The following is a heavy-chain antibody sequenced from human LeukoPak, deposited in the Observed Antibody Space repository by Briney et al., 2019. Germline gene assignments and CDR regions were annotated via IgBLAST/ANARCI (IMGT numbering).Heavy chain of an antibody. J-gene: IGHJ6*02. V-gene: IGHV3-23*01. CDR3: AKDLMVVAFYYYYYGMDV. Sequence: GGSLRLSCAASGFTFSSYAMSWVRQAPGKGLECVSAISGSGGSTYYADSVKGRFTISRDNSKNTLYLQMNSLRAEDTAVYDCAKDLMVVAFYYYYYGMDVWGQGTTVTVSS. CDR2: ISGSGGST. CDR1: GFTFSSYA. D-gene: IGHD2-8*01.